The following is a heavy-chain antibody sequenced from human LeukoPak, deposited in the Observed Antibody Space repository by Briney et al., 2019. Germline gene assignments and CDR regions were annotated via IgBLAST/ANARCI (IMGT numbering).Heavy chain of an antibody. CDR1: GFTFSSYA. V-gene: IGHV3-23*01. CDR3: AKKVTYYYDSSDH. D-gene: IGHD3-22*01. CDR2: ISGSGGST. J-gene: IGHJ4*02. Sequence: GGSLRLSCAASGFTFSSYAMSWVRHAPGKGLEWVSSISGSGGSTYYADSVKGRFTISRDNSKNTLYLQMNSLRAEDTAVYYCAKKVTYYYDSSDHWGQGTLVTVSS.